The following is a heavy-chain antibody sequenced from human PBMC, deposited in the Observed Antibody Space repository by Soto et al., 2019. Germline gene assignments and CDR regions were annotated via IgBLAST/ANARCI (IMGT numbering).Heavy chain of an antibody. D-gene: IGHD3-22*01. V-gene: IGHV3-21*01. CDR3: ARDGYDSSGYYHSPLDY. J-gene: IGHJ4*02. CDR2: ISSSSSYI. Sequence: EVPLVESGGGLVKPGGSLRLSCAASGFTFSSYSMNWVRQAPGKGLEWVSSISSSSSYIYYADSVKGRFTISRDNAKNSLYLQMNSLRAEDTAVYYCARDGYDSSGYYHSPLDYWGQGTLVTVSS. CDR1: GFTFSSYS.